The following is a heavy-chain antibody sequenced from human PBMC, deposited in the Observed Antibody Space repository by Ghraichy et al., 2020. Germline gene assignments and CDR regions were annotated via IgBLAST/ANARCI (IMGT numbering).Heavy chain of an antibody. D-gene: IGHD1-1*01. CDR2: INHSGST. CDR1: GGSFSGYY. Sequence: SETLSLTCAVYGGSFSGYYWSWIRQPPGKGLEWIGEINHSGSTNYNPSLKSRVTISVDTSKNQFSLKLSSVTAADTAVYYCARGDNWNDRYFDYWGQGTLVTVSS. V-gene: IGHV4-34*01. CDR3: ARGDNWNDRYFDY. J-gene: IGHJ4*02.